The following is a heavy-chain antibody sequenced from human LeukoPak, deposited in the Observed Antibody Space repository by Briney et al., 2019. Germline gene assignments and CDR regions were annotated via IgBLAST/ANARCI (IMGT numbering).Heavy chain of an antibody. CDR1: RYTFTGYY. CDR2: FNPNSGGT. D-gene: IGHD3-10*01. V-gene: IGHV1-2*02. CDR3: ARAITRNWFDP. J-gene: IGHJ5*02. Sequence: GASVKVSCKGSRYTFTGYYMNWVRQAPGQGLEWMGWFNPNSGGTNYAQKFQGRVTMTRDTSISTAYMELSRLRSDDTAVYYCARAITRNWFDPWGQGTLVTVSS.